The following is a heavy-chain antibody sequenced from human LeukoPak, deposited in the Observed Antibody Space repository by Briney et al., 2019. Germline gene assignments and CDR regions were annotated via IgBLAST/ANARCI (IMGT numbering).Heavy chain of an antibody. V-gene: IGHV4-4*02. CDR1: GGSISSSNW. J-gene: IGHJ4*02. CDR3: WCRVAVAADIDY. CDR2: IYHSGST. Sequence: TSETLSLTCAVSGGSISSSNWWSWVRQPPGKGLEWIGEIYHSGSTNYNPSLKSRVTISVDKSKNQFSLKLSSVTAADTAVYYCWCRVAVAADIDYWGQGTLVTVSS. D-gene: IGHD6-19*01.